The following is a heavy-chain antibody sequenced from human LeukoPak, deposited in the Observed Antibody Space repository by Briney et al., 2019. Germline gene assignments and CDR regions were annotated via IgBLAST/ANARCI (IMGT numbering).Heavy chain of an antibody. CDR2: ICVSGIT. CDR3: AKGFSVRGRFDP. D-gene: IGHD2-15*01. CDR1: GLTFSSNS. J-gene: IGHJ5*02. V-gene: IGHV3-23*01. Sequence: GGSVRLSCVASGLTFSSNSMSGVRQPPGVGLEWVSGICVSGITVYADSVKGRLTTSRDNSKNTLYLQMNNLRGEDTALYYCAKGFSVRGRFDPWGQGTQVTVSS.